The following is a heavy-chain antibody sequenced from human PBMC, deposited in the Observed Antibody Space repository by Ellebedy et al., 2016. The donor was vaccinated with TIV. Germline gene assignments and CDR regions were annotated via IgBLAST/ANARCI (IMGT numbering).Heavy chain of an antibody. CDR3: ARFNMVRGYYFDY. Sequence: ASVKVSCKASGYTFTSYYMHWVRQAPGQGLEWMGIINPSGGSTSYAQKFQGRVTMTRDTSTSTVYMELSSLSFEDTAVYYCARFNMVRGYYFDYWGQGTLVTVSS. V-gene: IGHV1-46*01. D-gene: IGHD3-10*01. CDR1: GYTFTSYY. J-gene: IGHJ4*02. CDR2: INPSGGST.